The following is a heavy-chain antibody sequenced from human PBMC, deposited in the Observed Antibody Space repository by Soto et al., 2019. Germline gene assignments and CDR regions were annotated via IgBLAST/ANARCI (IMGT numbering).Heavy chain of an antibody. CDR2: ITGSGGST. V-gene: IGHV3-23*01. CDR1: WFTFSGQC. J-gene: IGHJ6*02. CDR3: AKHRKAYYYGMDV. Sequence: GSSRLPFASSWFTFSGQCMSSARRDPGKVLEWVSAITGSGGSTYYADSVKGRFTIARDNSKNTLYLQMNSLRAEDTAVYYCAKHRKAYYYGMDVWGQGTSVTVSS.